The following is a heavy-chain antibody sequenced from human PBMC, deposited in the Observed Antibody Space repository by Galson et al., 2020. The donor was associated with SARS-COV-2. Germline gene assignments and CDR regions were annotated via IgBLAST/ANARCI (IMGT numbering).Heavy chain of an antibody. V-gene: IGHV3-53*01. CDR2: IYSGGST. Sequence: GESLKISCAASGFTVSSNYMSWVRQAPGKGLEWVSVIYSGGSTYYADSVKGRFTISRDNSKNTLYLQMNSLRAEDTAVYYCALGAAAIAQFDYWGQGTLVTASS. J-gene: IGHJ4*02. CDR1: GFTVSSNY. CDR3: ALGAAAIAQFDY. D-gene: IGHD2-2*02.